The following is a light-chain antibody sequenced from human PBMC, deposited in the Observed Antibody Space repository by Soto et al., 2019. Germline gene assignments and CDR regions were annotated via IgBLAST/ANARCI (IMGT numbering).Light chain of an antibody. CDR2: TAS. V-gene: IGKV1-39*01. CDR1: QSISYY. Sequence: DIQMTQSPSSLSASVGDRVTITGLASQSISYYLNWYQQKPGKAPELLIFTASSLQSGVPSRFSGSGSGTDFTLTISSLQPEDFAIYYCQQSYSIPLTFGGGTKVDIK. J-gene: IGKJ4*01. CDR3: QQSYSIPLT.